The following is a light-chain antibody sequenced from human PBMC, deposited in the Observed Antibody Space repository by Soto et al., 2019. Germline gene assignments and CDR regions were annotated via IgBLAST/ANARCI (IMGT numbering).Light chain of an antibody. CDR2: AAS. V-gene: IGKV1-39*01. CDR1: QSISSY. Sequence: DIQMTQSPASLSASVGDRVTITCRASQSISSYLNWYQQKPGKAPKLLIYAASSFQSGVPSRFSGSGSGTDFPLTISSLQTEDFANYYCQQSYSTPRTFGQGTKVEIK. J-gene: IGKJ1*01. CDR3: QQSYSTPRT.